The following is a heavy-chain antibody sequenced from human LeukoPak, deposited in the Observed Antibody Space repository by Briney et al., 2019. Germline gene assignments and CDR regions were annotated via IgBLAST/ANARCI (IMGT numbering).Heavy chain of an antibody. CDR3: ARTERWLQLRYYFDY. J-gene: IGHJ4*02. V-gene: IGHV1-46*03. CDR2: INPSGGST. CDR1: GYTFTSYY. D-gene: IGHD5-24*01. Sequence: VKVSCKASGYTFTSYYMHWVRQAPGQGLAWMGIINPSGGSTSYAQKFQGRVTMTRDTSTNTVYMELSSLRSEDTAVYYCARTERWLQLRYYFDYWGQGTLVTVSS.